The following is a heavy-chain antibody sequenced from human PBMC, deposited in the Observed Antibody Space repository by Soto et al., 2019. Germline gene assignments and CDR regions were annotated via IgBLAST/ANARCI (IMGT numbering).Heavy chain of an antibody. CDR3: ARGTAMVDFDY. CDR1: GFTVSSNY. Sequence: GGSMRLSCAASGFTVSSNYMSWVRQAPGKGLEWVSVIYSGGSTYYADSVKGRFTISRDNSKSTLYLQMNSLRAEDTAVYYCARGTAMVDFDYWRQGTLVTFSS. D-gene: IGHD5-18*01. J-gene: IGHJ4*02. CDR2: IYSGGST. V-gene: IGHV3-53*01.